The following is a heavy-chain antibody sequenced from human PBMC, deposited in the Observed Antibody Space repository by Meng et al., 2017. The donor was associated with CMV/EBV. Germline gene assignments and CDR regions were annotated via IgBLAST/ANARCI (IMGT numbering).Heavy chain of an antibody. J-gene: IGHJ6*02. V-gene: IGHV3-23*01. Sequence: GESLKISCAASGFTFSSYAMSWVRQAPGKGLEWVSAISGSGGSTYYADSEKGRFTISRDNSKNTLYLQMNSLRAEDTAVYYCAKGSGSGSYNEDYYGMDVWGQGTTVTVSS. CDR2: ISGSGGST. CDR1: GFTFSSYA. D-gene: IGHD1-26*01. CDR3: AKGSGSGSYNEDYYGMDV.